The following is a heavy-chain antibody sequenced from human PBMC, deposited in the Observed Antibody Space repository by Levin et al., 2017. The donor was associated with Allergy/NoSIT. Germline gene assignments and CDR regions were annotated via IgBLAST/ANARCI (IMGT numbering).Heavy chain of an antibody. Sequence: SGPTLVKPTQTLTLTCTFSGFSLSTSGVGVGWIRQPPGKALEWLALIYWDDDKRYSPSLQSRLTITKDTSKNQVVLTRSNMDAVDTATYYCAHGDSGDYYDSSGYYYLVWCEPWGQGTLVTVSS. CDR2: IYWDDDK. CDR1: GFSLSTSGVG. V-gene: IGHV2-5*02. J-gene: IGHJ5*02. D-gene: IGHD3-22*01. CDR3: AHGDSGDYYDSSGYYYLVWCEP.